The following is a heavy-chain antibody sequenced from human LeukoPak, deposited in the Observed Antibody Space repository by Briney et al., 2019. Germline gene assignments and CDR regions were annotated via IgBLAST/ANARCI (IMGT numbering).Heavy chain of an antibody. V-gene: IGHV1-69*04. J-gene: IGHJ6*02. CDR2: IIPILGIA. Sequence: GASVTVSFKASGGTFSIYAISWVRQAPGQGLEWMGRIIPILGIANYAQKFQGRVTITADKSTSTAYMELSSLRSEDTAVYYCARDDIVVVVANYGMDVWGQGTTVTVSS. CDR3: ARDDIVVVVANYGMDV. D-gene: IGHD2-15*01. CDR1: GGTFSIYA.